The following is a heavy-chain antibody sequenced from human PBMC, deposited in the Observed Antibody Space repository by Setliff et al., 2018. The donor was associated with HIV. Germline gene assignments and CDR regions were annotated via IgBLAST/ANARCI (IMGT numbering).Heavy chain of an antibody. CDR1: GGSFSGYY. V-gene: IGHV4-34*01. CDR3: ARTLRAAAMGYFDY. J-gene: IGHJ4*02. Sequence: SETLSLTCAVYGGSFSGYYWSWIRQSPGKGLEWIGEVSYSGNTNYNPSLKSRLNISVDKSKNQFSLKVSSVTAADTAVYCCARTLRAAAMGYFDYWGQGTLVTVSS. D-gene: IGHD5-18*01. CDR2: VSYSGNT.